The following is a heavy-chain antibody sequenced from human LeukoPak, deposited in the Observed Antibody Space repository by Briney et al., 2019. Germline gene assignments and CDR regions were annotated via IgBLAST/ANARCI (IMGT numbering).Heavy chain of an antibody. D-gene: IGHD6-19*01. CDR2: ISGSGGST. Sequence: QTGGSLRLSCAASGFTFSSYAMSWVRQAPAKGLEWVSAISGSGGSTYYADSVKGRFTISRDNSKNTLYLQMNSLRAEDTAVYYCAKGSGWSGVYYFDYWGQGTLVTVSS. J-gene: IGHJ4*02. V-gene: IGHV3-23*01. CDR1: GFTFSSYA. CDR3: AKGSGWSGVYYFDY.